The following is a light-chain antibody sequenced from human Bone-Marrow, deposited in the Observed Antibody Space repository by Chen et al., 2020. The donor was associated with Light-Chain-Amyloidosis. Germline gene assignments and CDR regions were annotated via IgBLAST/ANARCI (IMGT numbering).Light chain of an antibody. J-gene: IGKJ4*01. CDR3: QQYGTSPLT. CDR2: GSS. Sequence: EIVLTQSPGTLSLSPGEGANLSCRASQTISSNYLTWYQQKFGQAPRLLIYGSSSRATGIPDRITGSGSGTDFTLTINRLEPEEFAKYYCQQYGTSPLTFGGGTKVEIK. CDR1: QTISSNY. V-gene: IGKV3-20*01.